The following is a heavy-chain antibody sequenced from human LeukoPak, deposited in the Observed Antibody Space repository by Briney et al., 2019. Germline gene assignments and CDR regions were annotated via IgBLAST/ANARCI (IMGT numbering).Heavy chain of an antibody. V-gene: IGHV3-23*01. CDR1: GFTFSSYA. J-gene: IGHJ4*02. CDR3: AKSRSGSANWALQIFDN. D-gene: IGHD1-1*01. Sequence: GGSLRLSCAASGFTFSSYAMSWVRQPPGKGLEWVSGISGSGDNTYYADSVKGRFTISRDNSKKTLYLHLNSLRVEDAAVYFCAKSRSGSANWALQIFDNWGQGTLVTVSS. CDR2: ISGSGDNT.